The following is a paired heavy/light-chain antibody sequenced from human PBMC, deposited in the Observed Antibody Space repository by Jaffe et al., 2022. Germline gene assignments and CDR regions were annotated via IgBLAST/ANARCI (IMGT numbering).Heavy chain of an antibody. CDR2: IYTSGST. V-gene: IGHV4-61*02. J-gene: IGHJ4*02. Sequence: QVQLQESGPGLVKPSQTLSLTCTVSGGSISSGSYYWSWIRQPAGKGLEWIGRIYTSGSTNYNPSLKSRVTISVDTSKNQFSLKLSSVTAADTAVYYCAREVDYWGQGTLVTVSS. CDR3: AREVDY. CDR1: GGSISSGSYY.
Light chain of an antibody. CDR3: QTWGTGIGV. Sequence: QLVLTQSPSASASLGASVKLTCTLSSGHSSYAIAWHQQQPEKGPRYLMKLNSDGSHSKGDGIPDRFSGSSSGAERYLTISSLQSEDEADYYCQTWGTGIGVFGGGTKLTVL. CDR2: LNSDGSH. CDR1: SGHSSYA. J-gene: IGLJ3*02. V-gene: IGLV4-69*01.